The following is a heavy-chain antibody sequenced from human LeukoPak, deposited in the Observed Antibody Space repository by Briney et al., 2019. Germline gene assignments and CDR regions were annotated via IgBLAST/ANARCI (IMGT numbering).Heavy chain of an antibody. CDR3: AKTPGSYTYYFDY. D-gene: IGHD1-26*01. Sequence: HPGGSLRLSCAASGFTFSSYNMNWVRQAPGKGLEWVSAISGSGGSTYYADSVKGRFTISRDDSKNTLYLQMNSLRAEDTAVYYCAKTPGSYTYYFDYWGQGTLVTVSS. V-gene: IGHV3-23*01. CDR2: ISGSGGST. CDR1: GFTFSSYN. J-gene: IGHJ4*02.